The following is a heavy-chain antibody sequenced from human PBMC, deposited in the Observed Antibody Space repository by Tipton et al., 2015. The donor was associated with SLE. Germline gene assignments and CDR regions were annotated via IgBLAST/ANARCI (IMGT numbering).Heavy chain of an antibody. CDR3: TSVNYDNSDRWYFDL. CDR2: ISPYTGNT. CDR1: GYTFTSYG. V-gene: IGHV1-18*01. Sequence: QSGPEVKKPGASVKVSCKASGYTFTSYGVTWVRQAPGQGLEWLGRISPYTGNTYYAQKVQGRVTMTSDTSIRTVYMELSSLRSDDTAVYYCTSVNYDNSDRWYFDLWGRGSLVTVSS. J-gene: IGHJ2*01. D-gene: IGHD3-22*01.